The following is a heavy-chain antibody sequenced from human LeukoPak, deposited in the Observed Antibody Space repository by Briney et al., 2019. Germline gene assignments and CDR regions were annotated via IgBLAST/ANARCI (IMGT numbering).Heavy chain of an antibody. Sequence: ASVKVSCKASGYSSIVYYMHWVRQAPGQGLEWMGWINPLSGDTSYAQKFQGRVTLTRDTSISTAFLELSSLRSDDTALYYCATADSSTLFDYWGQGTLVTVSS. CDR3: ATADSSTLFDY. J-gene: IGHJ4*02. V-gene: IGHV1-2*02. CDR1: GYSSIVYY. D-gene: IGHD6-13*01. CDR2: INPLSGDT.